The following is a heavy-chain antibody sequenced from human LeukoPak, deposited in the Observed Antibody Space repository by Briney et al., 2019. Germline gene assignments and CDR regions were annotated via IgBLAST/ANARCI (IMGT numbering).Heavy chain of an antibody. CDR1: GFTFSRYW. V-gene: IGHV3-23*01. D-gene: IGHD2-21*02. Sequence: GGSLRLSCAASGFTFSRYWVHWVRQAPGKGLEWVSAIIGSGGSTYYADSVKGRFTISSDNSKNTLHLQINSLRAEDTAVYYCAKDGGDKLVPPIPFGYWGQGTLVTVSS. CDR2: IIGSGGST. CDR3: AKDGGDKLVPPIPFGY. J-gene: IGHJ4*02.